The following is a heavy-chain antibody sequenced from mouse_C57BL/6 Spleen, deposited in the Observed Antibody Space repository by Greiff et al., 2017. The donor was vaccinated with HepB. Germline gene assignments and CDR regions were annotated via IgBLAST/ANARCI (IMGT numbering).Heavy chain of an antibody. CDR3: ARSTAQVGVFAY. Sequence: QVQLQQSGAELVKPGASVKISCKASGYAFSSYWMNWVKQRPGKGLEWIGQIYPGDGDTNYNGKFKGKATLTADKSSSTAYMQLSSLTSEDSAVYFCARSTAQVGVFAYWGQGTLVTVSA. V-gene: IGHV1-80*01. D-gene: IGHD3-2*02. CDR1: GYAFSSYW. J-gene: IGHJ3*01. CDR2: IYPGDGDT.